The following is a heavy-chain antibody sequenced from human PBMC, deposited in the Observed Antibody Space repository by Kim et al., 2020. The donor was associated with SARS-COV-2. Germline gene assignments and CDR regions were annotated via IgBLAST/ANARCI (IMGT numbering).Heavy chain of an antibody. V-gene: IGHV1-69*01. CDR3: ARLDRELGYCSSTSCRALDY. J-gene: IGHJ4*02. CDR1: A. Sequence: AISWVRQAPGQGLEWMGGIIPIFGTANYAQKFQGRVTITADESTSTAYMELSSLRSEDTAVYYCARLDRELGYCSSTSCRALDYWGQGTLV. D-gene: IGHD2-2*01. CDR2: IIPIFGTA.